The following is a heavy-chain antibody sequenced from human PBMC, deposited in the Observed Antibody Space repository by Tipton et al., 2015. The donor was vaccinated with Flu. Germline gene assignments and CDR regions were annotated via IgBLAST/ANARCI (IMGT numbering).Heavy chain of an antibody. CDR3: ARRDYSNYVSEPKNCFDS. Sequence: LRLSCTVSGDSITTGSHFWTWIRQPPGRGLEWIGNIHTSAGTYYNPSLKSRVTISVDRSKNQFSLRLASVTAADTAVYFCARRDYSNYVSEPKNCFDSWGQGTLVTVSS. V-gene: IGHV4-61*09. CDR2: IHTSAGT. J-gene: IGHJ5*01. CDR1: GDSITTGSHF. D-gene: IGHD4-11*01.